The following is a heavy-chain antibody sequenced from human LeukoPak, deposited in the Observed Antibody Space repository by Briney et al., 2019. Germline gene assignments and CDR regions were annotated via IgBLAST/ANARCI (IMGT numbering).Heavy chain of an antibody. V-gene: IGHV1-2*02. CDR3: ARSHDYGDYRFFDY. CDR1: GYTFTGYY. Sequence: ASVKVSCKASGYTFTGYYKHWVRQAPGQGLEWMGWINPNSGGTNYAQKFQGRVTMTRDTSISTAYMELSRLRSDDTAVYYCARSHDYGDYRFFDYWGQGTLVTVSS. J-gene: IGHJ4*02. CDR2: INPNSGGT. D-gene: IGHD4-17*01.